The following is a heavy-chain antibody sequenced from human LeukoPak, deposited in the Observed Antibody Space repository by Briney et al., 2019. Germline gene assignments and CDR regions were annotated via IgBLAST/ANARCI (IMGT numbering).Heavy chain of an antibody. CDR1: GFTFSNHA. D-gene: IGHD5-18*01. CDR2: VSVSGGST. J-gene: IGHJ4*02. Sequence: PGGSLRLSRAASGFTFSNHAMSWVRQAPGKGLEWVSAVSVSGGSTNYADSVKGRFTISRDNSKNTLYLQMNSLRAEDTAVYYCARGLYSYGTRLPAGGDYWGQGTLVTVSS. CDR3: ARGLYSYGTRLPAGGDY. V-gene: IGHV3-23*01.